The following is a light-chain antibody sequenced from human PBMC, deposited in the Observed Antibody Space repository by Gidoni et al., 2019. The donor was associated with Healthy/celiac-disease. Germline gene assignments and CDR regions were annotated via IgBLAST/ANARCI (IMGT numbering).Light chain of an antibody. CDR1: QSISSY. V-gene: IGKV1-39*01. Sequence: DIQMTQSPSSLSASVGDRVTITCRASQSISSYLNWYQQKPGKAPKRLIYAASSLQSGVPSRFSGSGSGTDFTLTISSLQPEDFATYYCQQSYSTLWTFGQGTKLEIK. J-gene: IGKJ2*02. CDR2: AAS. CDR3: QQSYSTLWT.